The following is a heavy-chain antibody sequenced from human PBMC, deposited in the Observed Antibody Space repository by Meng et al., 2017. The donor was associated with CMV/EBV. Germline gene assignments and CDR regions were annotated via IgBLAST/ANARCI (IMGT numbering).Heavy chain of an antibody. CDR3: AREGSFDGEFSHYYYGMDV. J-gene: IGHJ6*02. D-gene: IGHD3-10*01. CDR2: IYYSGST. Sequence: SETLSLTCTVSGGSISSYYWSWIRQPPGKGLEWIGYIYYSGSTNYNPSLKSRVTISVDTSKNQFSLKLSSVTAAYTAVYYCAREGSFDGEFSHYYYGMDVWGQGTTVTVSS. CDR1: GGSISSYY. V-gene: IGHV4-59*01.